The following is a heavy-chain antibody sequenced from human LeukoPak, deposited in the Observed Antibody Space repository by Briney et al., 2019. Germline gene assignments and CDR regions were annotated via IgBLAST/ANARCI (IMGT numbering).Heavy chain of an antibody. CDR1: GDPITSANW. CDR3: VRGDDYIFDY. Sequence: SGTLSLTCAVSGDPITSANWWSWVRQSPGKGLEWIGEISHSGATNHNPPLKSRVTMSLDKSKNQLSLRVNSVTAADAAVYYCVRGDDYIFDYWGQGTLVTVSS. V-gene: IGHV4-4*02. CDR2: ISHSGAT. D-gene: IGHD4-11*01. J-gene: IGHJ4*02.